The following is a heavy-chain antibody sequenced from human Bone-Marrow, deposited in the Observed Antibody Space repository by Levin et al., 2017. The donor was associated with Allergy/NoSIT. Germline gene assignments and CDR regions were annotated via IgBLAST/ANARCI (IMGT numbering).Heavy chain of an antibody. D-gene: IGHD3-10*01. CDR3: ARVTPGRGYFDY. J-gene: IGHJ4*02. Sequence: PGGSLRLSCAASGFTFTIFSMIWVRQAPGKGLEWVSYIGNSDSTVSYADSVQGRFTISRDNAKNSLFLQMNSLRDEDTAVYYCARVTPGRGYFDYWGQGTLVSVSS. CDR2: IGNSDSTV. CDR1: GFTFTIFS. V-gene: IGHV3-48*02.